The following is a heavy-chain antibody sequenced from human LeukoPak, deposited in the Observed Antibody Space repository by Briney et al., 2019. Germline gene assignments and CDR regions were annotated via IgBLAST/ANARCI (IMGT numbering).Heavy chain of an antibody. D-gene: IGHD3-22*01. CDR2: IIPIFGTA. V-gene: IGHV1-69*13. CDR1: GGTFSSYA. CDR3: ARSYYYDSSGYYSYYFDY. J-gene: IGHJ4*02. Sequence: SVKVSCKASGGTFSSYAISWVRQAPGQGLEWMGGIIPIFGTANDAQKFQGRVTITADESTSTAYMELSSLRSEDTAVYYCARSYYYDSSGYYSYYFDYWGQGTLVTVSS.